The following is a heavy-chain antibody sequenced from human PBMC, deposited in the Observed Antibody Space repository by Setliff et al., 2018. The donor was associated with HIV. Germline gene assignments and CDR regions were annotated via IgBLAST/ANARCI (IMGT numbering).Heavy chain of an antibody. CDR1: GGSTSSSSYY. J-gene: IGHJ4*02. Sequence: SETLSLTCSVSGGSTSSSSYYWAWVRQPPGKGPEWIGSVYYSGSPHYNPSLKSRVTISVDTSNNQFSLKLSSVTAADTAVAYCATHGAQWGQGTLVTVSS. CDR2: VYYSGSP. D-gene: IGHD1-26*01. V-gene: IGHV4-39*01. CDR3: ATHGAQ.